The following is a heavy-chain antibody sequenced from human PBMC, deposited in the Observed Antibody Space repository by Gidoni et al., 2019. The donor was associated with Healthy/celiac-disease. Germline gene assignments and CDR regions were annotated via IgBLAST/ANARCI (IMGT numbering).Heavy chain of an antibody. J-gene: IGHJ4*02. D-gene: IGHD5-18*01. V-gene: IGHV1-69*01. CDR2: IIPIFGTA. CDR1: GGTISSYA. Sequence: QVQLVQPGAEVTKPGATVKVACKAAGGTISSYASSWVRQAPGQGLEWTGGIIPIFGTASYAQKFQGRFTITADESTSTAYMELSSLRSEDTAVYYCATAVDTAMVYFDYWGQGTLVTVSS. CDR3: ATAVDTAMVYFDY.